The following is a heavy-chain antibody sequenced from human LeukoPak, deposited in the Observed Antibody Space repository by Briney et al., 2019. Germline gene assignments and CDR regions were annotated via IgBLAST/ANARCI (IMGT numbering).Heavy chain of an antibody. CDR1: GFTFSGYT. V-gene: IGHV3-64*01. D-gene: IGHD2-15*01. Sequence: GESLRLSCAASGFTFSGYTMYWVRQAPGKGLEYVSSISGDGGTKYYANSVQGRFTISRDNSKNTLYLQMGCLRAEDMAVYYCARDRCSGGSCYWRVFDYRGQGTLVTVSS. CDR3: ARDRCSGGSCYWRVFDY. J-gene: IGHJ4*02. CDR2: ISGDGGTK.